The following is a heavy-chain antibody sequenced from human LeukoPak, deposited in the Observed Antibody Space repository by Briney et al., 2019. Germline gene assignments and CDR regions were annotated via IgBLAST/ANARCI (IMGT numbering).Heavy chain of an antibody. J-gene: IGHJ4*02. CDR3: ARRHLEGYNAYGLFDY. CDR2: IYHSGST. Sequence: SGTLSLTCTVSGGSISGSNWWSWVRQSPGKGLEWIGEIYHSGSTNYNPSLKSRITISVDKSKNLFSLKLSSVTAADAGVYHCARRHLEGYNAYGLFDYWGQGTLVTVSS. D-gene: IGHD5-12*01. CDR1: GGSISGSNW. V-gene: IGHV4-4*02.